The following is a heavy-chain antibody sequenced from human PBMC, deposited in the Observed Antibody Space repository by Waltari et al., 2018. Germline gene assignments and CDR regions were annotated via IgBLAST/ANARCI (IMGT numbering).Heavy chain of an antibody. J-gene: IGHJ6*02. CDR1: GYTFTSYD. Sequence: QVQLVQSGAEVKKPGASVKVSCKASGYTFTSYDINWVRLATGQGLEWMGWMNPNSGNTGYAQKFQGRVTMTRNTSISTAYMELSSLRSEDTAVYYCARNLEYSSSFYYYYGMDVWGQGTTVTVSS. D-gene: IGHD6-6*01. V-gene: IGHV1-8*01. CDR3: ARNLEYSSSFYYYYGMDV. CDR2: MNPNSGNT.